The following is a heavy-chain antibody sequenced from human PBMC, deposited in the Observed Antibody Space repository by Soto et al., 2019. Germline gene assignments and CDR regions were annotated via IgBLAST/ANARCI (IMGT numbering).Heavy chain of an antibody. CDR3: ARDRPRVPAAIPWFDP. Sequence: PGGSLRLSCAASGFTFSSYSMNWVRQAPGKGLEWVSYISSSSSTIYYADSVKGRFTISRDNAKNSLYLQMNSLRAEDTAVYYCARDRPRVPAAIPWFDPWGQGTLVTVSS. CDR1: GFTFSSYS. D-gene: IGHD2-2*01. V-gene: IGHV3-48*01. J-gene: IGHJ5*02. CDR2: ISSSSSTI.